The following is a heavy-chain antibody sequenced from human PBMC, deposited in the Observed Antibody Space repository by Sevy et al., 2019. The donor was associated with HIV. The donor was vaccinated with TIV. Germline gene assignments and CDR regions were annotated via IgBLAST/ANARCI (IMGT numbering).Heavy chain of an antibody. J-gene: IGHJ4*02. V-gene: IGHV3-48*01. D-gene: IGHD2-15*01. CDR2: ISDRSDTI. CDR1: GFIFSNYY. CDR3: ASVRDRYCSGGSCYYGYFFDY. Sequence: GGSLRLSCAASGFIFSNYYMTWVRQAPGKGLEWVSYISDRSDTISYADSVKGRFTISRDNAKNARYLQTSSLSGEDTAVYYCASVRDRYCSGGSCYYGYFFDYWGQGTLVTVSS.